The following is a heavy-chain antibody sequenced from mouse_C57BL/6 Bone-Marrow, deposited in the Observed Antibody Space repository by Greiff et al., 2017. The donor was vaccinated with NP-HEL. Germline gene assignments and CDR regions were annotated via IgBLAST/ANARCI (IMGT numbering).Heavy chain of an antibody. J-gene: IGHJ1*03. CDR2: INPSNGGT. CDR1: GYTFTSYW. CDR3: ARSGLLRPYWYFDV. D-gene: IGHD1-2*01. Sequence: VQLQQPGTELVKPGASVKLSCKASGYTFTSYWMHWVKQRPGQGLEWIGNINPSNGGTNYNEKFKSKATLTVDKSSSTAYMQLSSLTSEDSAVYYCARSGLLRPYWYFDVWGTGTTVTVSS. V-gene: IGHV1-53*01.